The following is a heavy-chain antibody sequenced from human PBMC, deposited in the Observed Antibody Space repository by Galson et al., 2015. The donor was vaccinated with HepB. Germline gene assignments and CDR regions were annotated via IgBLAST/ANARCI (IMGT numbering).Heavy chain of an antibody. J-gene: IGHJ4*02. CDR1: GYTFTSYY. Sequence: SVKVSCKASGYTFTSYYMHWVRQAPGQGLEWMGIINPSGGSTSYAQKFQGRVTMTRDTFTSTVYMELSSLRSEDTAVYYCASYCSGGSCSGETDYWGQGTLVTVSS. CDR3: ASYCSGGSCSGETDY. CDR2: INPSGGST. D-gene: IGHD2-15*01. V-gene: IGHV1-46*03.